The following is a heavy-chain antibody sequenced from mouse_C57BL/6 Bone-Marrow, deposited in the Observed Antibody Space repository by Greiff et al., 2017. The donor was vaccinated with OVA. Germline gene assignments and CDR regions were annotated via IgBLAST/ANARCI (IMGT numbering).Heavy chain of an antibody. V-gene: IGHV1-7*01. Sequence: QVQLKESGAELAKPGASVKLSCKASGYTFTSYWMHWVKQRPGQGLEWIGYINPSSGYTKYNQKFKDKATLTADKSSSTAYMQLSSLTYEDSAVYYGARLSRVWYFDVWGTGTTVTVSS. J-gene: IGHJ1*03. CDR3: ARLSRVWYFDV. CDR2: INPSSGYT. CDR1: GYTFTSYW.